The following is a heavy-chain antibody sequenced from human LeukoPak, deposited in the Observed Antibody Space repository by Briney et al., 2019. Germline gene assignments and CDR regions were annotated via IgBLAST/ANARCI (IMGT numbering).Heavy chain of an antibody. CDR2: ISTGSSYI. D-gene: IGHD3-16*01. V-gene: IGHV3-21*01. CDR3: ARDSRAVGDAFDI. Sequence: PGGSLRLSCAASGFTFSSYSIHWVRQAPGKGLEWVSSISTGSSYIYYADSVKGRFTISRDNAKNSLHLQMNSLRVEDTAVYYCARDSRAVGDAFDIWGHGTMVTVSS. CDR1: GFTFSSYS. J-gene: IGHJ3*02.